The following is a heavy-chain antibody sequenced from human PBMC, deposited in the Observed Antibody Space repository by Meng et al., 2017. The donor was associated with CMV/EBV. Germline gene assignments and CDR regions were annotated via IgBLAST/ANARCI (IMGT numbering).Heavy chain of an antibody. CDR3: ARTAVPPYYYDSSGYSMDV. CDR2: ISAYNGNT. Sequence: ASVKVSCKASGYTFTSYGISWVRQAPGQGLEWMGWISAYNGNTNYAQKLQGRVTMTRDTSTSTVYMELSSLRSEDTAVYYCARTAVPPYYYDSSGYSMDVWGQGTTVTVSS. D-gene: IGHD3-22*01. J-gene: IGHJ6*02. CDR1: GYTFTSYG. V-gene: IGHV1-18*01.